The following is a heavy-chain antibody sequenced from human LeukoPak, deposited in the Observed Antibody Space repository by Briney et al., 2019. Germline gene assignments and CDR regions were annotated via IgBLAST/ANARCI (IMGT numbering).Heavy chain of an antibody. CDR3: ARAHYAFSSNYNYGLDV. V-gene: IGHV4-4*02. D-gene: IGHD3-16*01. J-gene: IGHJ6*02. CDR1: GGSINSNSW. Sequence: SETLSLTCAVSGGSINSNSWWSWVRQPPGKGLEWIGEIYHGGSTNYNPSLRSRVTISVDKSKNQFSLKLSSVTAADTAVYYCARAHYAFSSNYNYGLDVWGQGTTVTVS. CDR2: IYHGGST.